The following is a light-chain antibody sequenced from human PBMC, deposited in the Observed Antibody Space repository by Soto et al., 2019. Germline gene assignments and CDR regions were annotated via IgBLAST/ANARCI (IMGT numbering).Light chain of an antibody. CDR1: QDIRND. J-gene: IGKJ5*01. CDR3: QQSYSTPPIT. V-gene: IGKV1-39*01. CDR2: AAS. Sequence: DIQMTQSPSSLSASVGDIVTITCRASQDIRNDLGWYQQKPGKAPKRLIYAASSLQSGVPSRFSGSGSGTDFTLTISSLQPEDFATYYCQQSYSTPPITFGQGTRLEIK.